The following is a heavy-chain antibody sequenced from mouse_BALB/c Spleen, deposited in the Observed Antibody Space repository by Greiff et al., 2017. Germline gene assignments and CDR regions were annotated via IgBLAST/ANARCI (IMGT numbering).Heavy chain of an antibody. V-gene: IGHV1S29*02. J-gene: IGHJ4*01. CDR1: GYTFTDYN. CDR3: ARHGYDVWYAMDY. Sequence: EVQLQQSGPELVKPGASVKISCKASGYTFTDYNMHWVKQSHGKSLEWIGYIYPYNGGTGYNQKFKSKATLTVDNSSSTAYMELRSLTSEDSAVYYCARHGYDVWYAMDYWGQGTSVTVSS. D-gene: IGHD2-2*01. CDR2: IYPYNGGT.